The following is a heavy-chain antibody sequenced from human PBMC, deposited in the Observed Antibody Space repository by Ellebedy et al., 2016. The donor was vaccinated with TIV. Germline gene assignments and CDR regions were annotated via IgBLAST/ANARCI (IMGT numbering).Heavy chain of an antibody. J-gene: IGHJ4*02. CDR2: INPNSGGT. Sequence: ASVKVSXKASGYTFTGYYMHWVRQAPGQGLEWMGWINPNSGGTNYAQKFQGRVTMTRDTSISTAYMELSRLRSEDTAVYYCARGRLDRKHQRYYFDYWGQGTLVTVSS. CDR1: GYTFTGYY. CDR3: ARGRLDRKHQRYYFDY. V-gene: IGHV1-2*02. D-gene: IGHD5-12*01.